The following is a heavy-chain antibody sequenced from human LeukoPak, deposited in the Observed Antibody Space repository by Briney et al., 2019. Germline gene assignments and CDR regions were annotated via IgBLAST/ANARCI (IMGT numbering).Heavy chain of an antibody. CDR2: IIPIFGTA. D-gene: IGHD6-13*01. V-gene: IGHV1-69*13. Sequence: GASVKVSCKASGGTFSSYAISWVRQAPGQGLEWMGGIIPIFGTANYAQKFQGRVTITADESTSTAYMELSSLRSEDTAVYYCARGGWQQLPQKGSWGQGTLVTVSS. J-gene: IGHJ5*02. CDR1: GGTFSSYA. CDR3: ARGGWQQLPQKGS.